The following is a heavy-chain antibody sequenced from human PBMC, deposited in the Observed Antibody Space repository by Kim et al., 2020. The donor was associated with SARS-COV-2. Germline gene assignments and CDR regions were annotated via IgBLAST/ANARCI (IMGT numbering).Heavy chain of an antibody. V-gene: IGHV3-49*04. CDR2: IRSKANGETK. CDR3: TREISGHIQGDY. CDR1: GFTFGGYG. J-gene: IGHJ4*01. Sequence: GGSLILSCRTSGFTFGGYGMHWVRQAPGKGLVWVGFIRSKANGETKEYAAPVRVRITISRDDYQSISYLQRNSLRTEDTAHYYCTREISGHIQGDYWG. D-gene: IGHD1-20*01.